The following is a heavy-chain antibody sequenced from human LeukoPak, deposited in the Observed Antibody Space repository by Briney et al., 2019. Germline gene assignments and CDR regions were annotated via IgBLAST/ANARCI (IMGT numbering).Heavy chain of an antibody. J-gene: IGHJ6*02. CDR2: SGNS. D-gene: IGHD3-10*01. CDR3: ASRYYYGSGSYGYYGMDL. V-gene: IGHV4-59*01. Sequence: SGNSNYNPALKSRVTISGDTSKNQFSLKMISVTPADTAVFYCASRYYYGSGSYGYYGMDLWGQGTTVTVSS.